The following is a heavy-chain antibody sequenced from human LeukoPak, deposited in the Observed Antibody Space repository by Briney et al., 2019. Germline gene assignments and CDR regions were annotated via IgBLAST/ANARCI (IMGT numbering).Heavy chain of an antibody. Sequence: SSVKVSCKPSGYTFTGYYMHWVRQAPGQGLEWMGGINPNSGVTNYAQKFQGRVTMTRDTSISTAYMELSRLTSDDTAIYYCASTKYSGSYALDYGGQGALVTVSS. CDR1: GYTFTGYY. J-gene: IGHJ4*02. CDR3: ASTKYSGSYALDY. V-gene: IGHV1-2*02. CDR2: INPNSGVT. D-gene: IGHD1-26*01.